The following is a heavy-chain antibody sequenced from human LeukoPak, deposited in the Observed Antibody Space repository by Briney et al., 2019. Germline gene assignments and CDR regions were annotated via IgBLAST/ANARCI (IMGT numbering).Heavy chain of an antibody. CDR1: GFTVITND. J-gene: IGHJ4*02. V-gene: IGHV3-53*01. Sequence: GGSLRLSCAASGFTVITNDMTWVRQAPGKGLEWVSVLYSDGNTKYAASVQGRFTISRDNSKNTLYLEMNSLSPDDTAVYYCARGVEPLAANTFEYWGQGTLVTVSS. CDR3: ARGVEPLAANTFEY. CDR2: LYSDGNT. D-gene: IGHD1-14*01.